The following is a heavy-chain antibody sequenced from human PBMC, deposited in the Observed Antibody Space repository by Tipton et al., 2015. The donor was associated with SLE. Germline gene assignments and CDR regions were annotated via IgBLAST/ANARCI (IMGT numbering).Heavy chain of an antibody. D-gene: IGHD3-22*01. Sequence: TLSLTCAVYGGSFSGYYWSWIRQSAGKELEWIGRIYASGKTNYNPSLERRVTISGDTAKNQFSLRLSSVTAADTAVYYCAGGYFDSSGYFHFDYWGRGTLVTVSS. J-gene: IGHJ4*02. V-gene: IGHV4-59*10. CDR2: IYASGKT. CDR3: AGGYFDSSGYFHFDY. CDR1: GGSFSGYY.